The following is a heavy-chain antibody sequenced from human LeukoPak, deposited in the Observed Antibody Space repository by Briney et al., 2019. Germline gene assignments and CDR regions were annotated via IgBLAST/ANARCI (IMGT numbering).Heavy chain of an antibody. J-gene: IGHJ4*02. CDR1: GFSLSTRGVG. V-gene: IGHV2-5*02. D-gene: IGHD3-22*01. CDR2: IYWDDDK. Sequence: SGPTLVKPTQTLTLTCTFSGFSLSTRGVGVGWIRQPPGKALEWLALIYWDDDKRYSPSLKSRLTITKDTSKNQVVLTMTNMDPVDTATYYCARDSSGYYGFDYWGQGTLVTVSS. CDR3: ARDSSGYYGFDY.